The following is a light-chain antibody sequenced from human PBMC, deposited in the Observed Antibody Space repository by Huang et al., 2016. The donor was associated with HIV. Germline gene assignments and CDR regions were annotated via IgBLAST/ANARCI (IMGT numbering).Light chain of an antibody. J-gene: IGKJ1*01. CDR3: QKYDSAPRT. V-gene: IGKV1-27*01. Sequence: DIQMTQSPSFLSAFVGDTVTITCRASQVIGNSLAWYQQKPGRPPKLLIYVASTLQSGVPSRFSGSGSVTDFTLTISNLQTEDIATYYCQKYDSAPRTFGQGTRV. CDR1: QVIGNS. CDR2: VAS.